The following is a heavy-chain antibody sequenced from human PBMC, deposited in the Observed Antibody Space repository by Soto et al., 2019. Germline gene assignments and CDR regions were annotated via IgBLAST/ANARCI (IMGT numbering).Heavy chain of an antibody. Sequence: QVQLVQSGSEVKKPGASVKVSCKSSGYTFTSYGISWVRQAPGQGLEWMGWISAYNGKTNYAQKLQGRVTMTTDTSTSTAYMELRSLRSDDTAVFYCARLTMAQDAFDIWVQGTMVTVSS. CDR1: GYTFTSYG. CDR3: ARLTMAQDAFDI. J-gene: IGHJ3*02. CDR2: ISAYNGKT. V-gene: IGHV1-18*01. D-gene: IGHD3-10*01.